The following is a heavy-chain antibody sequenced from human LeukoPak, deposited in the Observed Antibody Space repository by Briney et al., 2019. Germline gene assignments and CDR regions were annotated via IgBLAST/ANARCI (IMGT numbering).Heavy chain of an antibody. CDR1: GGSISSRPYY. D-gene: IGHD3-10*01. CDR3: ARLTKNDSGSFRFGKKKRGYMDV. CDR2: FDYSGST. J-gene: IGHJ6*03. V-gene: IGHV4-39*01. Sequence: SETLSLTCTVSGGSISSRPYYWGWIRQPPGKGLERLGSFDYSGSTYYKPSLKSRVTISVDTSKNQFSLKLSSVTAADTAVYYCARLTKNDSGSFRFGKKKRGYMDVWGKGTTVTISS.